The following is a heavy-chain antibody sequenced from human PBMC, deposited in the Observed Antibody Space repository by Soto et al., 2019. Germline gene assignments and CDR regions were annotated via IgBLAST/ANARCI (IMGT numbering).Heavy chain of an antibody. V-gene: IGHV1-18*01. CDR1: GYTFTSYG. D-gene: IGHD2-15*01. J-gene: IGHJ6*02. CDR3: ARGIGYCSGGSCYSSSHYYYGMDV. Sequence: GASVKVSCKASGYTFTSYGISWVRQAPGQGLEWMGWISAYNGNTNYAQKLQGRVTMTTDTSTSTAYMELRSLRSDDTAVYYCARGIGYCSGGSCYSSSHYYYGMDVWGQGTTVTVSS. CDR2: ISAYNGNT.